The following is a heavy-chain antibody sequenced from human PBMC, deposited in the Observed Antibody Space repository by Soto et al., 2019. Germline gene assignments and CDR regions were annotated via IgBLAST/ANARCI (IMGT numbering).Heavy chain of an antibody. Sequence: GGSLRLSCAPSAGPFTGCALSWVRQAPGGGLEWVSFISSNGGYTNYADSVKGRFSISRDNSNNMLYLQMSSLRAEDSAIYYCLTWSHKVLTGPDGYGMDVWGQGTTVTVSS. D-gene: IGHD3-9*01. CDR3: LTWSHKVLTGPDGYGMDV. CDR1: AGPFTGCA. CDR2: ISSNGGYT. V-gene: IGHV3-23*01. J-gene: IGHJ6*02.